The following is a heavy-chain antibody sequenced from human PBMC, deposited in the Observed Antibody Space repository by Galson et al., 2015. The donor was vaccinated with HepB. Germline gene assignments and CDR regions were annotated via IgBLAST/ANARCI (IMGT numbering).Heavy chain of an antibody. CDR2: ISVDGSDQ. D-gene: IGHD2-8*01. V-gene: IGHV3-30*18. J-gene: IGHJ3*02. CDR1: GLSFSSFG. Sequence: SLRLSCAASGLSFSSFGMHWVRQAPGKGLEWVAVISVDGSDQYFGDSVKGRFTGSRDNSKNTLYLQMNSLRAEDTAVYYCAKPDPYGAFDIWGQGTRVTVSS. CDR3: AKPDPYGAFDI.